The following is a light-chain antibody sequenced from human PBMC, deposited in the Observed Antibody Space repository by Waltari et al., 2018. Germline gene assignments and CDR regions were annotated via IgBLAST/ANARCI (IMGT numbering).Light chain of an antibody. V-gene: IGLV3-21*04. CDR1: NIGSKS. CDR2: YDS. Sequence: YVLTQPPSVSVDPGKTARLTCGGDNIGSKSVNWYQQKPGQAPVLVMFYDSDRPSEIPERFSGCNSGNTATLTISWVEAGDEADYHCQVWDDVTDSGVFGGGTKLTVL. J-gene: IGLJ3*02. CDR3: QVWDDVTDSGV.